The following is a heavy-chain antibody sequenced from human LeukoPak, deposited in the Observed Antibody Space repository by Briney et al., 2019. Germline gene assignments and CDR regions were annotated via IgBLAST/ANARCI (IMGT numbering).Heavy chain of an antibody. J-gene: IGHJ4*02. CDR1: GYNFNTYW. V-gene: IGHV5-51*01. CDR2: IYPGDSES. CDR3: ARRGGPRHRTSAEFDF. Sequence: GESLKISCKGSGYNFNTYWIAWVRQMPGKGLEWMGIIYPGDSESRYSPSFQGQVTISADKSSSIAFLQWSTLKASDSAMYYCARRGGPRHRTSAEFDFWGQVTQVTVPS. D-gene: IGHD6-13*01.